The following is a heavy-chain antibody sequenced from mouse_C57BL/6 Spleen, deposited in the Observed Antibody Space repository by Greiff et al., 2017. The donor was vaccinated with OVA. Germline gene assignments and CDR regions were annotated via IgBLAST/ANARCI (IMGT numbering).Heavy chain of an antibody. Sequence: EVHLVESGAELVKPGASVKLSCTASGFNIKDYYMHWVKQRTEQGLEWIGRIDPEDGETKYAPKFQGKATITADTSSNTAYLQLSSLTSEDTAVYYCASSGSSPAWFAYWGQGTLVTVSA. CDR2: IDPEDGET. D-gene: IGHD1-1*01. CDR3: ASSGSSPAWFAY. V-gene: IGHV14-2*01. J-gene: IGHJ3*01. CDR1: GFNIKDYY.